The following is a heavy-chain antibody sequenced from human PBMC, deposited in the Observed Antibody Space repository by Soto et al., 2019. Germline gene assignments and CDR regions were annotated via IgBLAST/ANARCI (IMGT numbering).Heavy chain of an antibody. Sequence: GGSLRLSCAAPGFTFRNAWMNWVRQAPGKGLEWVGRIKSKSDGGTTDYAAPVQGRFIVSRDDSKNTLYLQMQSLRTEDTAVYYCATDPFSGSYYGFYIWGQGTMVTVSS. CDR1: GFTFRNAW. V-gene: IGHV3-15*01. CDR2: IKSKSDGGTT. CDR3: ATDPFSGSYYGFYI. J-gene: IGHJ3*02. D-gene: IGHD1-26*01.